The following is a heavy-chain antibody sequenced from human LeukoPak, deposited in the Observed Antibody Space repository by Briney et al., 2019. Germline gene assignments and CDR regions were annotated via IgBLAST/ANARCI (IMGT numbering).Heavy chain of an antibody. CDR1: GYSISSGYY. D-gene: IGHD4/OR15-4a*01. CDR3: ARHEGSYGAFDY. CDR2: IYHSGST. V-gene: IGHV4-38-2*01. J-gene: IGHJ4*02. Sequence: SETLSLTCAVSGYSISSGYYWGWIRQPPGKGLEWIGSIYHSGSTYYNPSLKSRVTISVDTSNNQFSLKLSSVTAADTAVYYCARHEGSYGAFDYWGQGTLVTVSS.